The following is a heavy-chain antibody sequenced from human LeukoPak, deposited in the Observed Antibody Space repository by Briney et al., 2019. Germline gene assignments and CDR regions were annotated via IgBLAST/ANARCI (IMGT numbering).Heavy chain of an antibody. CDR2: ISATGATI. CDR3: AAQYGEGSLFYFYAIDV. Sequence: GGSLTLSCGVSGFSFSRHEMNLVRQAPGKGLEWVSPISATGATIYYADFVGGRFTISKDYANSSLYLRMNSLRAEDSAVYYCAAQYGEGSLFYFYAIDVWGQGTTVTVSS. J-gene: IGHJ6*02. V-gene: IGHV3-48*03. D-gene: IGHD4/OR15-4a*01. CDR1: GFSFSRHE.